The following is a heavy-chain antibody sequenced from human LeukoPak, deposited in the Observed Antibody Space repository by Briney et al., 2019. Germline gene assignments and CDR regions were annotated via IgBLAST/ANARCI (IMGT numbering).Heavy chain of an antibody. CDR1: GFTFSSYW. CDR2: IKQDGSEK. D-gene: IGHD5-18*01. CDR3: AREARIQLWSPGVFDY. J-gene: IGHJ4*02. Sequence: PGGSLRLSCAASGFTFSSYWMSWVRQAPGKGLEWVANIKQDGSEKYVDSVKGRFTISRDNAKNSLYLQMNSLRAEDTAVYYCAREARIQLWSPGVFDYWGQGTLVTVSS. V-gene: IGHV3-7*01.